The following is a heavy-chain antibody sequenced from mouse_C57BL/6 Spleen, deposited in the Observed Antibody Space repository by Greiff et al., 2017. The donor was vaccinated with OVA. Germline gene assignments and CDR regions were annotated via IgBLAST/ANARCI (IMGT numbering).Heavy chain of an antibody. D-gene: IGHD6-1*01. CDR3: TGWPPYFDY. V-gene: IGHV6-3*01. Sequence: EVKLEESGGGLVQPGGSMKLSCVASGFTFSNYWMNWVRQSPEKGLEWVAQIRLKSDNYATHYAESVKGRFTISRDDSKSSVYLQMNNLRAEDTGIYYCTGWPPYFDYWGQGTTLTVSS. CDR1: GFTFSNYW. J-gene: IGHJ2*01. CDR2: IRLKSDNYAT.